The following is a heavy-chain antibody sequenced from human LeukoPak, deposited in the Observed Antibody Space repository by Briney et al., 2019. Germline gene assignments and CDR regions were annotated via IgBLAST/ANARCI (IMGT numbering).Heavy chain of an antibody. D-gene: IGHD1-26*01. CDR1: GYTFTGYY. J-gene: IGHJ4*02. CDR3: ARGEYRGSYYFDY. V-gene: IGHV1-2*04. CDR2: INPNSGGT. Sequence: GASVKVSCKASGYTFTGYYMHWVRQAPGQGLEWMGWINPNSGGTNYAQKFQGWVTMTRDTSISTAYMELSRLRSDDTAVYYCARGEYRGSYYFDYWGQGTLVTVSS.